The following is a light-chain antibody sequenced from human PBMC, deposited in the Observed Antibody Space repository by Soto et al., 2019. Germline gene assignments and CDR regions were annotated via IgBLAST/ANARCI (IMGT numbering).Light chain of an antibody. CDR3: SSYTSTLYV. J-gene: IGLJ1*01. CDR2: DVS. V-gene: IGLV2-14*01. Sequence: QSVLTQPASVXGSPGQSITISCTGTSSDVGGYNYVSWYQQHPGKAPKLMIYDVSNRPSGVSNRFSGSKSGNTASLTISGLQAEDEADYYCSSYTSTLYVFGTGTKVTVL. CDR1: SSDVGGYNY.